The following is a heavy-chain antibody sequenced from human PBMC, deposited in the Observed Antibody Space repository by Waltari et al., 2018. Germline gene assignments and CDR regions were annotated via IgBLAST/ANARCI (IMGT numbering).Heavy chain of an antibody. CDR2: VWYDGINK. CDR3: ARGALAGRFFDF. J-gene: IGHJ4*02. D-gene: IGHD6-19*01. Sequence: QVLLVESGGGVVQPGSSVRLSCAASGFTFNRSVMQWVRQVPGKGLEWVAVVWYDGINKYYADSVKGRFTISKDNSENTLYLHMNSLRVEDTATYYCARGALAGRFFDFWGQGTPVTVSS. V-gene: IGHV3-33*01. CDR1: GFTFNRSV.